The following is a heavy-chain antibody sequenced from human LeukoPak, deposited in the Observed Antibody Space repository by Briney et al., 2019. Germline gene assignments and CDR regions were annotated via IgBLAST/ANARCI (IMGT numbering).Heavy chain of an antibody. V-gene: IGHV4-59*01. CDR1: GVPLSNYY. J-gene: IGHJ6*03. Sequence: ASETLSLTCTVSGVPLSNYYWSWIRQPPGKGLEWIGYIYYSGSTNYNPSLKSRVTISIDTSKNQFSLKLSSVTAADTAVYYCATDMGDGSSTSCSFGSHYYYMDVWGKGTTVTVSS. CDR2: IYYSGST. D-gene: IGHD2-2*01. CDR3: ATDMGDGSSTSCSFGSHYYYMDV.